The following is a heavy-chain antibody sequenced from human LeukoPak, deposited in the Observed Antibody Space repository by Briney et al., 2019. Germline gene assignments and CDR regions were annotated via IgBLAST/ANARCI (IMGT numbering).Heavy chain of an antibody. D-gene: IGHD3-9*01. CDR1: GFIFSNAR. Sequence: PGGSLRLSCAASGFIFSNARMNWVRQAPGEGLEWVGRIKSKTDGGTTDYAAPVKGRFIISRDDSKNTLYLQMNSLKTEDTALYYCTTVYLTGEGNDYWGQGTLVTVSS. J-gene: IGHJ4*02. V-gene: IGHV3-15*07. CDR2: IKSKTDGGTT. CDR3: TTVYLTGEGNDY.